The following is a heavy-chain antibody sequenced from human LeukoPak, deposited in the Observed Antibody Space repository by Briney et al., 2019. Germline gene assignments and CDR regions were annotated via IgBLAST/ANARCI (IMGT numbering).Heavy chain of an antibody. Sequence: ASVKVSCKASGYTFTSYAVNWVRQAPGQGLEWMGWINTNTGNPTYAQGFTGRFVVSLDTSVSTAYLQISSLKAEDTAVYYCARESQWLVLDDAFDIWGQGTMVTVSS. V-gene: IGHV7-4-1*02. CDR1: GYTFTSYA. CDR2: INTNTGNP. J-gene: IGHJ3*02. CDR3: ARESQWLVLDDAFDI. D-gene: IGHD6-19*01.